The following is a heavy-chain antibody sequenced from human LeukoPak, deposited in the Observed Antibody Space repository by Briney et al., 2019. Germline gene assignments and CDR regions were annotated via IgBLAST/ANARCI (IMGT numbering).Heavy chain of an antibody. CDR1: GYTFTSYG. J-gene: IGHJ4*02. CDR2: ISAYNGNT. CDR3: ARTCSGYYLLDY. D-gene: IGHD3-22*01. V-gene: IGHV1-18*01. Sequence: ASVKVSCKASGYTFTSYGISWVRQAPGQGLEWMGWISAYNGNTNYPQKLQGRVTMTTDTSTSTAYMGLRSLRSDDTAVYYCARTCSGYYLLDYWGQGTLVTVSS.